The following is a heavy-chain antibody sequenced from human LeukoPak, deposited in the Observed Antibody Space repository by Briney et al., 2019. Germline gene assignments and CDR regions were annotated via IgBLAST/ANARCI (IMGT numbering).Heavy chain of an antibody. J-gene: IGHJ4*02. CDR2: IYPGDSST. D-gene: IGHD1-26*01. CDR3: ARGASRFDY. Sequence: GESLKISCKGSGYIFTSYWIAWVRQMPGKGLEWMGIIYPGDSSTRYSPSFQGQVTISADRSISTAYLQGSSLKASDSGMYYCARGASRFDYWGQGTLVTVSS. CDR1: GYIFTSYW. V-gene: IGHV5-51*01.